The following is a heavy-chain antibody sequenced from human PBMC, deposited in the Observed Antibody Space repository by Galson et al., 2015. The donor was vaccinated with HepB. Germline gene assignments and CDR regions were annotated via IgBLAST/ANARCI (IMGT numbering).Heavy chain of an antibody. J-gene: IGHJ4*02. D-gene: IGHD3-22*01. CDR3: AKVTSMILVVPAYFDY. Sequence: SLRLSCAASEFTFSSHVMSWVRQAPGKGLEWVSGISGSGGSTYYADSVKGRFTISRDNSKNTLYLQMNSLRADDTAVYYCAKVTSMILVVPAYFDYWGQGILVTVSS. CDR2: ISGSGGST. V-gene: IGHV3-23*01. CDR1: EFTFSSHV.